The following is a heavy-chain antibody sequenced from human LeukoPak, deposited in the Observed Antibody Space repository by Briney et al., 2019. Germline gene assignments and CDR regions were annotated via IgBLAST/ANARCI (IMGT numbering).Heavy chain of an antibody. Sequence: PSETLSLTCAVYGGSFSGYCWSWIRQPPGKGLEWIGEIKHSGSTNYNPSPKSRVTISVDTSTNQFSLKVNSVTAADPAVYHCARRRRIHLWPRISDYGMDVWGQGTTVTVSS. D-gene: IGHD5-18*01. CDR2: IKHSGST. V-gene: IGHV4-34*01. J-gene: IGHJ6*02. CDR1: GGSFSGYC. CDR3: ARRRRIHLWPRISDYGMDV.